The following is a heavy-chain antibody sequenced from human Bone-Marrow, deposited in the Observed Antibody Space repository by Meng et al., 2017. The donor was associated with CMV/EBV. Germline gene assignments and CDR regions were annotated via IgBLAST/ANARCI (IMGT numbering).Heavy chain of an antibody. D-gene: IGHD2-2*01. J-gene: IGHJ6*02. Sequence: SVKVSCMATVYTFTSYGISWVRQAPGQGLEWMGWISAYNGNTNYAQKLQGRVTMTTDTSTSTAYMELRSLRSDDTAVYYCARLPGYCSSTSCYRYYYYYGMDVWGQGTTVTVSS. CDR1: VYTFTSYG. CDR3: ARLPGYCSSTSCYRYYYYYGMDV. CDR2: ISAYNGNT. V-gene: IGHV1-18*01.